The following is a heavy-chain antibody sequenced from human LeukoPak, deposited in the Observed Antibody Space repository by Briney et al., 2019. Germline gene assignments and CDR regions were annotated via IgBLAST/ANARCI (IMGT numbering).Heavy chain of an antibody. CDR1: GFTFSTYW. CDR3: ARHGGGGYYFLDY. D-gene: IGHD3-10*01. CDR2: IKEDGSEK. Sequence: PGGSLRLSCADSGFTFSTYWMTWVRQAPGKGLEWVANIKEDGSEKYYVDPVKGRFAISRDNAKNSLYLQMNSLRAEDTAVYYCARHGGGGYYFLDYWGQGTLVTVSS. J-gene: IGHJ4*02. V-gene: IGHV3-7*05.